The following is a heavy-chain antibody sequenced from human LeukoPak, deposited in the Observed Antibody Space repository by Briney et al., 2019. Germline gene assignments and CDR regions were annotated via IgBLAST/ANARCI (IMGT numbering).Heavy chain of an antibody. Sequence: GGSLRHSCVVSGFTVRSNYMSWFRQAPGKGLEWVSAISGSGGSTYYADSVKGRFTISRDNSKNTLYLQMNSLRAEDTAVYYCAKVSSGSSGYYVPPYYYYYGMDVWGQGTTVTVSS. CDR2: ISGSGGST. CDR3: AKVSSGSSGYYVPPYYYYYGMDV. CDR1: GFTVRSNY. J-gene: IGHJ6*02. D-gene: IGHD3-22*01. V-gene: IGHV3-23*01.